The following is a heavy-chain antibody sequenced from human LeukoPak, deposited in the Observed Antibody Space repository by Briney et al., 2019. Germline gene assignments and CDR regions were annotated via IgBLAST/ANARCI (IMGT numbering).Heavy chain of an antibody. Sequence: GGSLRLSCAASGFTFSSYGMHWVRQAPGKGLEWVAVIWYDGSNKYYADSVKGRFTISRDNSKNTLYLQMNSLRAEGTAVYYCARVWSRYWYFDLWGRGTLVTVSS. CDR3: ARVWSRYWYFDL. CDR2: IWYDGSNK. J-gene: IGHJ2*01. V-gene: IGHV3-33*01. CDR1: GFTFSSYG. D-gene: IGHD2-21*01.